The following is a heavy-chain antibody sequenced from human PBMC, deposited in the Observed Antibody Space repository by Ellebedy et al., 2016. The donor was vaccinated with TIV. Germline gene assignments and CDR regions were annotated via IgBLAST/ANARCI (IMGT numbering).Heavy chain of an antibody. CDR1: GGTFSSYA. CDR2: IVPIFGSS. D-gene: IGHD3-9*01. Sequence: AASVKVSCKASGGTFSSYAISWVRQAPGQGLEWMGVIVPIFGSSNYAQKFQGRVTITADQSTTTAYMELSSLRSEDTAVYYCATLTGSGPKYYFDYWGQGTLVTVSS. V-gene: IGHV1-69*13. CDR3: ATLTGSGPKYYFDY. J-gene: IGHJ4*02.